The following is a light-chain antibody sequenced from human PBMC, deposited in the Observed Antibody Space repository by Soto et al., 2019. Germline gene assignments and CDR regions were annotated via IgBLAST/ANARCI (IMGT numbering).Light chain of an antibody. V-gene: IGLV2-14*01. Sequence: QSALTQPASVSGSPGQSITISCTGTSNDVGGYNYVSWYQQHPGKAPKLMIYEVSNRPSGVSNHFSGSKSGNTASLTISGLQADDEADYYCSSYTSSSTLVFGTGTKVTVL. CDR1: SNDVGGYNY. J-gene: IGLJ1*01. CDR2: EVS. CDR3: SSYTSSSTLV.